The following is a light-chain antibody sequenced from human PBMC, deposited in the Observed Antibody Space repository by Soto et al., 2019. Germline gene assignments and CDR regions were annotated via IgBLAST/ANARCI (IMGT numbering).Light chain of an antibody. CDR3: QSYDSSLVV. J-gene: IGLJ2*01. Sequence: QSVLTQPPSVSGAPGQRVTISCTGSSSNIGVGYDVHWYQHLPGTGPKLLIYGNSNRPSGVPDRFSGSKSGTSASLAITGLQAEDEADYYCQSYDSSLVVFGGGTKLTVL. CDR1: SSNIGVGYD. V-gene: IGLV1-40*01. CDR2: GNS.